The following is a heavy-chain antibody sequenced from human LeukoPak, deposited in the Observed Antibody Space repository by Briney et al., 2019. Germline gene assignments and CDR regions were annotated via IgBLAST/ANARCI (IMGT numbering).Heavy chain of an antibody. Sequence: RSLRLSCAASGFTFSSYGMHWVRQAPGKGLEWVAVIWYDGSNKYYADSVKGRFTISRDNSKNTLYLQMNSLRAEDTAVYYCARALGITGTFDYWGQGTLVTVSS. CDR1: GFTFSSYG. J-gene: IGHJ4*02. D-gene: IGHD1-7*01. CDR2: IWYDGSNK. CDR3: ARALGITGTFDY. V-gene: IGHV3-33*01.